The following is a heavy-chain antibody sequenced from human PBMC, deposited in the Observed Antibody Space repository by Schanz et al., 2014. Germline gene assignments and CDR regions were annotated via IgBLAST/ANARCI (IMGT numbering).Heavy chain of an antibody. CDR1: GFTFSNHA. V-gene: IGHV3-23*01. CDR2: IGGSGDST. J-gene: IGHJ4*02. Sequence: EVHLLESGGGLVQPGGSLRLSCAASGFTFSNHALSWVRQAPGKGLEWVSGIGGSGDSTHYADSVKGRFIISRDNAKNSLYLQMNSLRAEDTAVYYCVKDPYDVLTGYQYYFDYWGPGRLVTVSS. D-gene: IGHD3-9*01. CDR3: VKDPYDVLTGYQYYFDY.